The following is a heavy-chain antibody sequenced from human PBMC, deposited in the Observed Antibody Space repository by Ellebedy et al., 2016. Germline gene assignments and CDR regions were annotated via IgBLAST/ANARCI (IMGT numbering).Heavy chain of an antibody. CDR3: ARLNYGN. CDR2: IKQDGSEK. V-gene: IGHV3-7*03. D-gene: IGHD3-16*01. CDR1: GFTFSNYW. J-gene: IGHJ4*02. Sequence: GESLKISCEASGFTFSNYWMNWVRQTPGKGLEWVAKIKQDGSEKYYVDSVKGRFTISRDNAKNSRFLQMDSLRAEDTAVYYCARLNYGNWGQGTLVTVSS.